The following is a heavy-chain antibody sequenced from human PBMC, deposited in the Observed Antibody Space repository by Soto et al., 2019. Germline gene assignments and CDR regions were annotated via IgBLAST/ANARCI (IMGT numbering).Heavy chain of an antibody. D-gene: IGHD2-15*01. CDR2: ISGSSCGI. V-gene: IGHV3-23*01. J-gene: IGHJ3*02. Sequence: GGSLRLSCAASGFTFSSYSMNWVRQAPGKGLEWVSAISGSSCGIYYADSVKGRFTISRDNSKNTLYLQMNSLRDEDTAVYYCAALILIVSDAFDIWGQGTMVTVSS. CDR1: GFTFSSYS. CDR3: AALILIVSDAFDI.